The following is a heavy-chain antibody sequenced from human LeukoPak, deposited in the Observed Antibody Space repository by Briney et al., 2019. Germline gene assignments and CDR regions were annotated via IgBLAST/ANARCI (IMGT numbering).Heavy chain of an antibody. CDR1: GGTFSSYA. D-gene: IGHD3-10*01. CDR2: IIPIFGTA. Sequence: EASVKVSCKASGGTFSSYAISWVRQAPGQGLEWMGGIIPIFGTANYAQKFQGRVTITTDESTSTAYMELSSLRSEDTAVYYCAILLWFGELMDVWGKGTTVTVSS. J-gene: IGHJ6*04. CDR3: AILLWFGELMDV. V-gene: IGHV1-69*05.